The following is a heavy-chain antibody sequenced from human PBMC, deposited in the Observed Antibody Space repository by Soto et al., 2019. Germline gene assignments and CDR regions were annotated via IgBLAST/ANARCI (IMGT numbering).Heavy chain of an antibody. J-gene: IGHJ4*02. CDR1: GFTFSTYA. V-gene: IGHV3-23*01. Sequence: EVQLLESGGGLVQPGGSLRLSCAASGFTFSTYAMNWVRQAPGKGLEWVSAISGSGGSTYYADSVKGRFTISRDNSXXTLYLQMNSLRAEDTAVYYCAKGATSSWYGGHFDCWGQGTLVTVSS. CDR3: AKGATSSWYGGHFDC. CDR2: ISGSGGST. D-gene: IGHD6-13*01.